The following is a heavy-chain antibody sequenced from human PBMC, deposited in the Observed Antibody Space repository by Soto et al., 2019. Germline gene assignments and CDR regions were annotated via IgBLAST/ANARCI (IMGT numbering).Heavy chain of an antibody. CDR3: ARDVSYRRSYTYNWFDT. CDR2: INAGNGNT. Sequence: ASVKVSCKASGYTFTSYAMHWVRQAPGQRLEWMGWINAGNGNTKYSQKFQGRVTITRDTSASTAYMELSSLRSEDTAVYYCARDVSYRRSYTYNWFDTWGQGTLVTVSS. J-gene: IGHJ5*02. D-gene: IGHD6-6*01. V-gene: IGHV1-3*01. CDR1: GYTFTSYA.